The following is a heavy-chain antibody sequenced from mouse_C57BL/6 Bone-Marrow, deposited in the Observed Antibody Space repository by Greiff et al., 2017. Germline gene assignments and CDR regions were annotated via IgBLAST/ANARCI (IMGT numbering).Heavy chain of an antibody. CDR3: ARWGSSYDY. D-gene: IGHD1-1*01. CDR1: GYTFTSYG. J-gene: IGHJ2*01. V-gene: IGHV1-81*01. Sequence: QVQLQESGAELARPGASVKLSCKASGYTFTSYGISWVKQRPGQGLEWIGEIYPRCGNTYYNEKFKGKATLTADKSSSTAYMELRSLTSEDSAVYFCARWGSSYDYWGQGTTLTVSS. CDR2: IYPRCGNT.